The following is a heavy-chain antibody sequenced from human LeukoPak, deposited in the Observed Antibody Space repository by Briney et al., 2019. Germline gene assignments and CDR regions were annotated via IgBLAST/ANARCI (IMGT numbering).Heavy chain of an antibody. CDR1: GFTFSTYS. D-gene: IGHD6-19*01. CDR2: IKSDGSRT. V-gene: IGHV3-74*01. CDR3: ARALSSAWGLVDC. Sequence: PGESLRLSCAASGFTFSTYSMHWVRQVPGKGLVWVSRIKSDGSRTYYADSVKGRFTISRDNAKSTLYLQMDSLRAEETAVYYCARALSSAWGLVDCWGQGTLVTVSS. J-gene: IGHJ4*02.